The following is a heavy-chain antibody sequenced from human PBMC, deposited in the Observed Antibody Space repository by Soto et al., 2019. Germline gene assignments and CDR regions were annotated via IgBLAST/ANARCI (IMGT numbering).Heavy chain of an antibody. CDR2: ISGSGDST. CDR3: ARELGYCSGGNCYLEGAFDI. V-gene: IGHV3-23*01. Sequence: EVPLWESGGGLVQPGGSLRLSCAASGYTFSSYAMSWVRQAPGKGLEWVSDISGSGDSTYYADSVKGRFTISRDNSEDTLYLRMNSLRAEDTAVYSCARELGYCSGGNCYLEGAFDIWGQGTMVTVSS. J-gene: IGHJ3*02. D-gene: IGHD2-15*01. CDR1: GYTFSSYA.